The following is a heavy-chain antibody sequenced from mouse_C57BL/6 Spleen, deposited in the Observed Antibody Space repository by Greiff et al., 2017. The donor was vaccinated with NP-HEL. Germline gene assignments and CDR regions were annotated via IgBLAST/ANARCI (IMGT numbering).Heavy chain of an antibody. CDR1: GFTFSDYY. CDR2: ISNGGGST. CDR3: ARHDDGYPLVFDV. D-gene: IGHD2-3*01. J-gene: IGHJ1*03. V-gene: IGHV5-12*01. Sequence: EVKLMESGGGLVQPGGSLKLSCAASGFTFSDYYMYWVRQTPEKRLEWVAYISNGGGSTYYPDTVKGRFTISRDNAKNTLYLQMSRLKSEDTAMYYCARHDDGYPLVFDVWGTGTTVTVSS.